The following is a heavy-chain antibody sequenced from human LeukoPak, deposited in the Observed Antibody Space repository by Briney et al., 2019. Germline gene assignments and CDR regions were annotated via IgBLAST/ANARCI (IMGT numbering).Heavy chain of an antibody. J-gene: IGHJ3*02. CDR2: ISSSSSYI. Sequence: GGSLRLSCAASGFTFSSYSMNWVRQAPGKGLEWVSSISSSSSYIYYADSVKGRFTISRDNAKNSLYLQMNSLRAEDTAVYYCARGSAYRGAFDIWGQGTMVTVSS. D-gene: IGHD3-16*01. V-gene: IGHV3-21*01. CDR1: GFTFSSYS. CDR3: ARGSAYRGAFDI.